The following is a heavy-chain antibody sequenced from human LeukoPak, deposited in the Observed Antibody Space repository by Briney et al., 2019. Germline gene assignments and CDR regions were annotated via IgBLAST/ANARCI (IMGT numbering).Heavy chain of an antibody. CDR2: IYTSGST. V-gene: IGHV4-38-2*01. Sequence: SETLSLTCAVSDYLINNGYYWGWIRQPPGKGLEWIGRIYTSGSTNYNPSLKSRVTISVDTSKNQFSLKLSSVTAADTAVYYCARGLGDDSSGYADYWGQGTLVTVSS. CDR1: DYLINNGYY. J-gene: IGHJ4*02. D-gene: IGHD3-22*01. CDR3: ARGLGDDSSGYADY.